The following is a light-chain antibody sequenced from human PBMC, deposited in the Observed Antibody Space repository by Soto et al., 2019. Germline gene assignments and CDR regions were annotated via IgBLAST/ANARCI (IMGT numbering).Light chain of an antibody. CDR1: SSDVGGYDY. Sequence: QSVLTQPASVSGSPGQSITISCTGTSSDVGGYDYVSWYQQHPGKAPKLMIYEVSNRPSGVSNRFSGSKSGNTASLTISGLQAEDEADYYCNSYTSSGTPFFATGTKLTVL. CDR2: EVS. CDR3: NSYTSSGTPF. V-gene: IGLV2-14*01. J-gene: IGLJ1*01.